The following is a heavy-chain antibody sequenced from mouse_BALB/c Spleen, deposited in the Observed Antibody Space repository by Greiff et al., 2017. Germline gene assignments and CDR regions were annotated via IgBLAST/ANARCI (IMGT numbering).Heavy chain of an antibody. CDR2: ISYSGST. J-gene: IGHJ2*01. Sequence: EVKLMESGPGLVKPSQSLSLTCTVTGYSITSDYAWNWIRQFPGNKLEWMGYISYSGSTSYNPSLKSRISITRDTSKNQFFLQLNSVTTEDTATYYCARRIYYGNYGDYFDYWGQGTTLTVSS. V-gene: IGHV3-2*02. D-gene: IGHD2-1*01. CDR1: GYSITSDYA. CDR3: ARRIYYGNYGDYFDY.